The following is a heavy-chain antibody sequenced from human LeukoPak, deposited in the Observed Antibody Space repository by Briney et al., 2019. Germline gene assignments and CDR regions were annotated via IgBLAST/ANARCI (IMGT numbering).Heavy chain of an antibody. V-gene: IGHV6-1*01. CDR2: TYYRSKWYN. CDR3: ARKLSGAFDI. D-gene: IGHD2/OR15-2a*01. J-gene: IGHJ3*02. Sequence: SQTLSLTCAISGDSVSSNSVAWNWLRQSPSRGLEWLGRTYYRSKWYNDYAVSVKSRVTINPDTSKNQFSLEVNSVTPEDTAVYYCARKLSGAFDIWGQGTMVTVSS. CDR1: GDSVSSNSVA.